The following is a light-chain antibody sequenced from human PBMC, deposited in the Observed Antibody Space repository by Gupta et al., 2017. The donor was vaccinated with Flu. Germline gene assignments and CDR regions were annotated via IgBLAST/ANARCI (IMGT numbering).Light chain of an antibody. CDR3: QQCANWPLT. Sequence: EIVLTQSPATLSLSPGERATLSCRASHSVNSCLAWYQQKLGQAPRLLIFGASNRATGIPARFSGSRSETDFTLTINSLEPEDFAVYYCQQCANWPLTFGGGTKVERK. J-gene: IGKJ4*01. CDR1: HSVNSC. V-gene: IGKV3-11*01. CDR2: GAS.